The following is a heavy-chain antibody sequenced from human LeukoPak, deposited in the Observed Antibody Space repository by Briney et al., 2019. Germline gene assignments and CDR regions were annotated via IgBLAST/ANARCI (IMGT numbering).Heavy chain of an antibody. CDR2: IIPIFGTA. D-gene: IGHD2-2*01. CDR3: AREGDCSSTSCHAKYYYYMGV. CDR1: GGTFSSYA. J-gene: IGHJ6*03. Sequence: GASVKVSCKASGGTFSSYAISWVRQAPGQGLEWMGGIIPIFGTANYAQKFQGRVTITTDESTSTAYMELSSLRSEDTAVYYCAREGDCSSTSCHAKYYYYMGVWGKGTTVTVSS. V-gene: IGHV1-69*05.